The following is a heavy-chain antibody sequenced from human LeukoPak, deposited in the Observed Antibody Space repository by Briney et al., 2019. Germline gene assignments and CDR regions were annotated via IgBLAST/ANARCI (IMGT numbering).Heavy chain of an antibody. Sequence: PGGSLRLSCAASGFTFSNAWMSWVRQAPGKGLEWVGRIKSKTDGGTTDYAAPVKGRFTISRDDSKNTLYLQMNSLKTEDTAVYYCTTILHFLRGATRRFDPWGQGTLVTVSS. V-gene: IGHV3-15*01. CDR2: IKSKTDGGTT. D-gene: IGHD1-26*01. CDR1: GFTFSNAW. J-gene: IGHJ5*02. CDR3: TTILHFLRGATRRFDP.